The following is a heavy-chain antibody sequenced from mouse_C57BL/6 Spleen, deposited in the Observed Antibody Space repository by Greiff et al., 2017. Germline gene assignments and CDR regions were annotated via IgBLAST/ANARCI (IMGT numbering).Heavy chain of an antibody. CDR1: GYTFTSYW. D-gene: IGHD2-2*01. CDR2: IDPSDSYT. J-gene: IGHJ1*03. V-gene: IGHV1-69*01. CDR3: ARRYYGYDYWYFDV. Sequence: QVQLQQPGAELVMPGASVKLSCKASGYTFTSYWMHWVKQRPGQGLEWIGEIDPSDSYTNYNQQFKGKSTLTVDKSSSTAYMQLSSLTSEDSAVYYCARRYYGYDYWYFDVWGTGTTVTVSS.